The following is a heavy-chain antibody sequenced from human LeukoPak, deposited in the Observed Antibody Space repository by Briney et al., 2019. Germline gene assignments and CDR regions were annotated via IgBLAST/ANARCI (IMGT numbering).Heavy chain of an antibody. V-gene: IGHV4-39*01. Sequence: PSETLSLTCTVSGYSISSISSTYYWGWVRQSPGKGLEWIGSIYHSGSTYYNPSLQSRVTISVDTSKNQFSLKLTSVTAADTAVYYCARHPSTSMIIDAFDIWGQGTMVTVSS. CDR2: IYHSGST. J-gene: IGHJ3*02. CDR3: ARHPSTSMIIDAFDI. CDR1: GYSISSISSTYY. D-gene: IGHD3-22*01.